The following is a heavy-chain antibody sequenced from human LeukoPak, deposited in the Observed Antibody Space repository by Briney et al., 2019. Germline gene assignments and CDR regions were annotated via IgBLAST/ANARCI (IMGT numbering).Heavy chain of an antibody. Sequence: SETLSLTCAVSGGSISSGGYSWSWLRQPPGKGLEWIGYIYHSGSTYYNPSLKSRVTISVDRSKNQFSLKLSSVTAADTAVYYCARGRYCSSTSCYTGYYYYGMDVWGQGTTVTVSS. D-gene: IGHD2-2*02. CDR3: ARGRYCSSTSCYTGYYYYGMDV. CDR2: IYHSGST. V-gene: IGHV4-30-2*01. CDR1: GGSISSGGYS. J-gene: IGHJ6*02.